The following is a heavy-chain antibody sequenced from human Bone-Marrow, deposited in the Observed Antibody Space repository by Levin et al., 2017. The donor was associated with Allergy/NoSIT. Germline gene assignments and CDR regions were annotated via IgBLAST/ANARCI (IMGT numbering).Heavy chain of an antibody. D-gene: IGHD5-12*01. V-gene: IGHV1-2*02. CDR3: ARELGATIEYFQH. CDR2: INPNSGGT. CDR1: GYTFTGYY. J-gene: IGHJ1*01. Sequence: GESLKISCKASGYTFTGYYMHWVRQAPGQGLEWMGWINPNSGGTNYAQKFQGRVTMTRDTSISTAYMELSRLRSDDTAVYYCARELGATIEYFQHWGQGTLVTVSS.